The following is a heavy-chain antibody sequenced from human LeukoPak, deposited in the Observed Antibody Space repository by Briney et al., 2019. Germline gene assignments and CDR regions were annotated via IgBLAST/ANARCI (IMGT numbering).Heavy chain of an antibody. CDR3: AAKGNGYTGIYVFAH. CDR1: GITFSNYD. CDR2: VNIAGDT. Sequence: GGSLRLSCVASGITFSNYDMHWVRQGTGKGLEWVSVVNIAGDTYYSDSVKGRFTISRDNARNSLYLQMNSLRAEDTAVYYCAAKGNGYTGIYVFAHWGQGTLVTVSS. D-gene: IGHD1-26*01. J-gene: IGHJ4*02. V-gene: IGHV3-13*01.